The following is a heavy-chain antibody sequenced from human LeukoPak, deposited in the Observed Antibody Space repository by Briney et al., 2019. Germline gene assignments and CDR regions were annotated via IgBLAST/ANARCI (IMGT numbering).Heavy chain of an antibody. J-gene: IGHJ4*02. CDR1: GYSFTSYW. D-gene: IGHD3-22*01. V-gene: IGHV5-51*01. CDR2: IYPGDSDT. Sequence: GESLKISCKGSGYSFTSYWIGWVRQMPGKGLEWMGIIYPGDSDTRYSPSFQGQVTISADKSISTAYLLWSSLKASDTAMYYCARHVISDSSGYDLDYWGQGTLVTVSS. CDR3: ARHVISDSSGYDLDY.